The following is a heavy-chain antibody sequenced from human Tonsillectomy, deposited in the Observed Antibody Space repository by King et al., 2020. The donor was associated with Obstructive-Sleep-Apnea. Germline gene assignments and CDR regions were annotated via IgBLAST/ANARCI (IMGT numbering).Heavy chain of an antibody. D-gene: IGHD2-15*01. CDR1: GFTFSSYG. J-gene: IGHJ6*02. V-gene: IGHV3-33*06. Sequence: VQLVESGGGVVQPGRSLRLSCAASGFTFSSYGMHWVRRAPGKGLEWVAVIWYDGSNKYYADSVKGRFTISRDNSKNTLYLQMNSLRAEDTAVYYCAKEILGYCSGGSCRLYYYGMDVWGQGTTVTVSS. CDR2: IWYDGSNK. CDR3: AKEILGYCSGGSCRLYYYGMDV.